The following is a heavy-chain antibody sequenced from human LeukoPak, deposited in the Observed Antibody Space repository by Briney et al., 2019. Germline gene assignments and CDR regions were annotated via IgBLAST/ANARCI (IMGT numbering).Heavy chain of an antibody. V-gene: IGHV3-30*18. D-gene: IGHD6-13*01. J-gene: IGHJ3*02. CDR2: ISYDGSNK. Sequence: GGSLRLSCAASGFTFSSYGMHWVRQAPGKGLEWVAVISYDGSNKYYADSVKGRFTVSRDNSKNTLYLQMNSLRAEDTAVYYCAKAYSSSWYKHAFDIWGQGTMVTVSS. CDR3: AKAYSSSWYKHAFDI. CDR1: GFTFSSYG.